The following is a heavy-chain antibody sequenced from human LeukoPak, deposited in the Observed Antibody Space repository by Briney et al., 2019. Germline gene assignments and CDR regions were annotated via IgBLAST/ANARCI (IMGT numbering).Heavy chain of an antibody. J-gene: IGHJ6*03. D-gene: IGHD6-13*01. V-gene: IGHV1-46*01. CDR2: INPSGDNT. CDR1: GYTFTNNF. Sequence: ASVKVSCKASGYTFTNNFMHWVRQAPGQGLEWIGIINPSGDNTWYAQKFQGRVTMTRDMATSTDYLEVSSLRSEDTAVYYCARGARQQVIPYYYYYVDVWGKGTTVTISS. CDR3: ARGARQQVIPYYYYYVDV.